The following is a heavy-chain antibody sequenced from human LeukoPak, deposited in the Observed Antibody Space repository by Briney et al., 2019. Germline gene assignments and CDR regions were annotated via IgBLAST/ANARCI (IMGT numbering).Heavy chain of an antibody. Sequence: GGSLRLSCAASGFTFSSYSMNWVRQAPGKGLEWVSSISSSSSYIYYADSVKGRFSISRDNAKNSLYLQMNSLRAEDTAVYYCARDVAGYGMDVWGQGTTVTVSS. CDR3: ARDVAGYGMDV. V-gene: IGHV3-21*01. D-gene: IGHD6-19*01. J-gene: IGHJ6*02. CDR1: GFTFSSYS. CDR2: ISSSSSYI.